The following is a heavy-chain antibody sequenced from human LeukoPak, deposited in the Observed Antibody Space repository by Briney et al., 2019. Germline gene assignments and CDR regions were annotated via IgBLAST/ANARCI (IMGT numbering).Heavy chain of an antibody. CDR1: GYTFTSYG. CDR3: ARVRYDILTGYQEPGY. CDR2: ISAYNGNT. Sequence: GAPVKVSCKASGYTFTSYGISWARQAPGQGLEWMGWISAYNGNTNYAQKLQGRVTMTTDTSTSTAYMELRSLRSDDTAVYYCARVRYDILTGYQEPGYWGQGTLVTVSS. J-gene: IGHJ4*02. V-gene: IGHV1-18*01. D-gene: IGHD3-9*01.